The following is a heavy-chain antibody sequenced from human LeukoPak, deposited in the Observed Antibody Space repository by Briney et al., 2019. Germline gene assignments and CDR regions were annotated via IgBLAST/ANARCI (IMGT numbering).Heavy chain of an antibody. CDR2: INTNTGNP. V-gene: IGHV7-4-1*01. CDR3: TRTNFGLGSRDGFDI. Sequence: GASVKVSCKASGYTFKFYAMNWVRQAPGQGLEWMGWINTNTGNPTYAQGFTGRFFSLDASVNTAYLQIDSLKAADTAVYYCTRTNFGLGSRDGFDIWGQGTMVTVSS. CDR1: GYTFKFYA. D-gene: IGHD3-10*01. J-gene: IGHJ3*02.